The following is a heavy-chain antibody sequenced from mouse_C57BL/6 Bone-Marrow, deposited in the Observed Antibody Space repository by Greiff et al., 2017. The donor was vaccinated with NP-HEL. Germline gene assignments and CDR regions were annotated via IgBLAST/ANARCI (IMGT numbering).Heavy chain of an antibody. CDR3: ARWGYYYGSSPYYFDY. CDR2: INPYNGGT. V-gene: IGHV1-19*01. Sequence: DVKLQESGPVLVKPGASVKMSCKASGYTFTDYYMNWVKQSHGKSLEWIGVINPYNGGTSYNQKFKGKATLTVDKSSSTAYMELNSLTSEDSAVYYCARWGYYYGSSPYYFDYWGQGTTLTVSS. CDR1: GYTFTDYY. D-gene: IGHD1-1*01. J-gene: IGHJ2*01.